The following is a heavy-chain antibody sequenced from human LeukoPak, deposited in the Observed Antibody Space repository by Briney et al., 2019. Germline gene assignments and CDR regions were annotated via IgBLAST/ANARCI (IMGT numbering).Heavy chain of an antibody. Sequence: PGGSLRLSCAASGFTFSTYSMNWVRQAPGKGLEWVSYISSSSNTIYYADSVKGRFTISRDNAKNSLYLQMNSLRDEDTAVYYCAKKGESLDYYYMDVWGQGTTVTVPS. J-gene: IGHJ6*02. CDR3: AKKGESLDYYYMDV. V-gene: IGHV3-48*02. CDR2: ISSSSNTI. D-gene: IGHD3-10*01. CDR1: GFTFSTYS.